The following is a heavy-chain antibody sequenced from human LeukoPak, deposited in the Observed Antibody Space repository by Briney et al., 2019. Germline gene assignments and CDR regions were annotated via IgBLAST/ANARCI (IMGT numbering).Heavy chain of an antibody. V-gene: IGHV1-69*13. Sequence: SVKVSCKASGGTFSSYAISWVRQAPGQGLEWMGGIIPIFGTANYAQKFQGRVTNTADESTSTAYMELSSLRSEDTAVYYCARGGSGSYYLYYFDYWGQGTLVTVSS. CDR2: IIPIFGTA. CDR3: ARGGSGSYYLYYFDY. CDR1: GGTFSSYA. D-gene: IGHD3-10*01. J-gene: IGHJ4*02.